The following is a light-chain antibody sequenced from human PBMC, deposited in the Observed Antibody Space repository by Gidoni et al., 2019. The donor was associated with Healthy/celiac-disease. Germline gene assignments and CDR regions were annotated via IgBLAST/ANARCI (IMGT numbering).Light chain of an antibody. J-gene: IGKJ4*01. V-gene: IGKV3-20*01. CDR3: QQYGSSPLT. CDR2: VAS. Sequence: EIVLTQSPGTLSLSPGERATLSCRASQSVSSSYLAWYQQKPGQAPRLLIDVASSRATGIPDRFSGSGSGTDFTLTISRLEPEDFAVYYCQQYGSSPLTFGGGTKLEIK. CDR1: QSVSSSY.